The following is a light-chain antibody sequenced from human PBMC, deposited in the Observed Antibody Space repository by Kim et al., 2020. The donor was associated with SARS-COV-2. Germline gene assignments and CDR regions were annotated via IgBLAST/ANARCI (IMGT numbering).Light chain of an antibody. J-gene: IGLJ2*01. CDR1: SNDVGGYNY. Sequence: QSALTQPASVSGSPGQSITISCTGTSNDVGGYNYVSWYQQHPGKAPKLMIYDVSNRPSGISYRFSGSKSGNTASLTISGLQAEDESDYYCSSYTSTSTVIFGGGTQLTVL. CDR3: SSYTSTSTVI. V-gene: IGLV2-14*03. CDR2: DVS.